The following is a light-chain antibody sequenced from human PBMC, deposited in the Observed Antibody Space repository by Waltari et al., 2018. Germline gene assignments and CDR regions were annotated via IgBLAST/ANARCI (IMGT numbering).Light chain of an antibody. CDR1: AIRGRT. Sequence: SYVLTQPPSASVAPGNTARIACGLNAIRGRTVNWYQAKPGQAPVLVVYGDTDRPSGIPERFFGSTSGNSATLTISRVEAGDEADYYCQVWVSRTDHYVFGTGTKVTVL. CDR2: GDT. J-gene: IGLJ1*01. CDR3: QVWVSRTDHYV. V-gene: IGLV3-21*03.